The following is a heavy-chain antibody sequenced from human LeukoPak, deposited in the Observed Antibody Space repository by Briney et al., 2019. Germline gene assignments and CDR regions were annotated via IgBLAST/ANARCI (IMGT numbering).Heavy chain of an antibody. V-gene: IGHV4-38-2*02. CDR3: ASGPRFLEWLSWYY. Sequence: SETLSLTCTVSGYSISSGYYWGWIRQPPGKGLEWIGSIYHSGITYCNPSLKSRVTISVDTSKNQLSLKLSSVTAADTAVYYCASGPRFLEWLSWYYWGQGTLVTVSS. D-gene: IGHD3-3*01. J-gene: IGHJ4*02. CDR1: GYSISSGYY. CDR2: IYHSGIT.